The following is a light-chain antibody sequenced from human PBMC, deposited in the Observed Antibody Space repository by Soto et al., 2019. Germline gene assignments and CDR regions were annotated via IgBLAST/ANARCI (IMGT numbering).Light chain of an antibody. J-gene: IGKJ2*01. CDR3: QQYSGNPYTSGNPYT. V-gene: IGKV4-1*01. Sequence: DIVMTQSPDSLAVSLGERATINCKSSQTLLFSPNNKNYLAWYQQRPGQPPKLLIYWASIRESGVPDRFSGSGSGTDFTLTISSLQAEDVAVYYCQQYSGNPYTSGNPYTFGQGTKLEIK. CDR2: WAS. CDR1: QTLLFSPNNKNY.